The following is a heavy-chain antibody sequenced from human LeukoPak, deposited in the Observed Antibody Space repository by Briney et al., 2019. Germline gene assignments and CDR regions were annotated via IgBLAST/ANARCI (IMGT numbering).Heavy chain of an antibody. CDR1: GGSFSGYY. J-gene: IGHJ4*02. V-gene: IGHV4-34*01. CDR2: INHSGST. CDR3: AIFPVGIAAAGTLY. Sequence: SETLSLTCAVYGGSFSGYYWSWVRQPPGKGLEWIGEINHSGSTNYNPSLKSRVTISVDTSQNQFTLKLSSVTAADTAVYYCAIFPVGIAAAGTLYWGQGTLVTVSS. D-gene: IGHD6-13*01.